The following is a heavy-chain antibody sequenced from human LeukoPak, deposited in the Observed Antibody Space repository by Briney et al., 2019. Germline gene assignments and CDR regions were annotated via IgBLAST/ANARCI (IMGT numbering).Heavy chain of an antibody. J-gene: IGHJ5*02. CDR2: INAGNGNT. CDR3: ARGRDCSGGSCYRWWFDP. Sequence: ASVKVSCKASGYTFTSYAMHWVRQAPGQRLEWMGWINAGNGNTKCSQKFQGRVTITRDTSASTAYMELSSLRSEDTAVYYCARGRDCSGGSCYRWWFDPWGQGTLVTVSS. D-gene: IGHD2-15*01. CDR1: GYTFTSYA. V-gene: IGHV1-3*01.